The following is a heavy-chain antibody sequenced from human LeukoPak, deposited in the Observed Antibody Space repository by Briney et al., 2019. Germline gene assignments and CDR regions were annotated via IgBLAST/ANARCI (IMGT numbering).Heavy chain of an antibody. CDR1: GFTFSNYW. D-gene: IGHD2-8*02. Sequence: PGGSLRLSCAASGFTFSNYWMGWVRQAPGKGLVWVSSIKSDGRSTNYADSVKGRFTISRDNAKNTLFLQMNSLGAEDTAVYYCVRDWSSSFDYWGQGTLVTVSS. CDR3: VRDWSSSFDY. CDR2: IKSDGRST. V-gene: IGHV3-74*01. J-gene: IGHJ4*02.